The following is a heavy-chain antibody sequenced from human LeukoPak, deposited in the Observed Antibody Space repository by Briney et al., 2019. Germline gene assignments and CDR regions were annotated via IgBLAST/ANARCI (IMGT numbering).Heavy chain of an antibody. D-gene: IGHD3-22*01. CDR2: IHTSGST. J-gene: IGHJ4*02. V-gene: IGHV4-4*07. CDR1: GVSISNY. CDR3: ARDQYYYDSSGYLTFDY. Sequence: PSETLSLTCNVSGVSISNYWSWIRQPAGKGLEWIGRIHTSGSTNYNPSLKSRVTMSVDTSKNQFSLKLSSVTAADTAVYYCARDQYYYDSSGYLTFDYWGQGTLVTVSS.